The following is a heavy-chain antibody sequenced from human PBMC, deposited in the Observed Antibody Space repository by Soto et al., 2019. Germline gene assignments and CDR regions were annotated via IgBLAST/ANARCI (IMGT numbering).Heavy chain of an antibody. CDR1: GGSFSGYY. Sequence: QVQLQQWGAGLLKPSETLSLTCAVYGGSFSGYYWSWIRQPPGKGLEWIGEINHSGSTNYNPSLKGRVTISVDPSKNQFSLKLRSVAAADTAVYYCARISVEYYYDSSGYWGFDPWGQGTLVTVSS. D-gene: IGHD3-22*01. CDR2: INHSGST. V-gene: IGHV4-34*01. CDR3: ARISVEYYYDSSGYWGFDP. J-gene: IGHJ5*02.